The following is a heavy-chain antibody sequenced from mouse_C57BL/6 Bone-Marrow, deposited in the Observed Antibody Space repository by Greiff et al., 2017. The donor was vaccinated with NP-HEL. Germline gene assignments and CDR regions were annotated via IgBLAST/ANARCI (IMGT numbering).Heavy chain of an antibody. V-gene: IGHV3-6*01. CDR1: GYSITSGYY. D-gene: IGHD1-1*01. CDR3: AREWTSYYGSS. Sequence: VQLQQSGPGLVKPSQSLSLTCSVTGYSITSGYYWNWIRQFPGNKLEWMGYISYDGSNNYNPSLKNRISITRDTSKNQFFLKLNSVTTEDTATYYCAREWTSYYGSSWGQGTLVTVSA. CDR2: ISYDGSN. J-gene: IGHJ3*01.